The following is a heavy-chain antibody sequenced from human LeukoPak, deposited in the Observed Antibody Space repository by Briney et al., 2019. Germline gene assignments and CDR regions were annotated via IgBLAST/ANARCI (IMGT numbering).Heavy chain of an antibody. D-gene: IGHD2-2*01. J-gene: IGHJ4*02. Sequence: GGSLRLSCAASGFTFSDYAMHWVRQAPGKGLEWVAVASSDGGDKFYADPVKGRFTISRDNSKNTLSLQMNSLRPDDTAIYFCAQGYCSDTSCYSGLDWGQGTLVTVSS. V-gene: IGHV3-30-3*02. CDR1: GFTFSDYA. CDR3: AQGYCSDTSCYSGLD. CDR2: ASSDGGDK.